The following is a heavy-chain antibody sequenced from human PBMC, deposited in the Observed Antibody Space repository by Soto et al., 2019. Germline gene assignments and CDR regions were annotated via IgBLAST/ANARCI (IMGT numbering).Heavy chain of an antibody. D-gene: IGHD3-9*01. J-gene: IGHJ4*02. Sequence: EVQLVESGGGLVQPGGSLRLSCAASGFTFSRYWMFWVRQVPGKGLMWVSRINSDGSSTSYADAVKGRFTISRDNAKNTLYLQMNSLRAEDTAVYYCARSGGGTYYDILTGYTWGQGTLVTVSS. V-gene: IGHV3-74*01. CDR3: ARSGGGTYYDILTGYT. CDR1: GFTFSRYW. CDR2: INSDGSST.